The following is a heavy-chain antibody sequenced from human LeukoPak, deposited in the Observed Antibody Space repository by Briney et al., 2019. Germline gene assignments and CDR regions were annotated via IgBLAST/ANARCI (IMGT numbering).Heavy chain of an antibody. V-gene: IGHV4-59*01. CDR2: ISYSGYT. CDR1: GGSIRSYY. Sequence: WETLSLTCAVSGGSIRSYYWSWIRQAPGKGLEWIGFISYSGYTSYSPSLKSRVAISVDTSKSQFSLRLSSMTAADTAIYYCARGRNDNGGMFFDSWAQGTLVTVSS. D-gene: IGHD4-23*01. J-gene: IGHJ4*02. CDR3: ARGRNDNGGMFFDS.